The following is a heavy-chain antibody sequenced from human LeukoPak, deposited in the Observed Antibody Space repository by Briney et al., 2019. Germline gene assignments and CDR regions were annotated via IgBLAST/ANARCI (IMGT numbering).Heavy chain of an antibody. J-gene: IGHJ1*01. D-gene: IGHD4-17*01. V-gene: IGHV3-23*01. CDR1: GFTFSNYA. Sequence: GGSLRLSCVGSGFTFSNYAMMWVRQTQGKGLEWVSAIRGSGTSTFYADSVKGRFTIFRDNFKNTVYLQMNNLRADDSAVYYCARDPNGDYIGAFDFQRWGLGTQVTVSS. CDR3: ARDPNGDYIGAFDFQR. CDR2: IRGSGTST.